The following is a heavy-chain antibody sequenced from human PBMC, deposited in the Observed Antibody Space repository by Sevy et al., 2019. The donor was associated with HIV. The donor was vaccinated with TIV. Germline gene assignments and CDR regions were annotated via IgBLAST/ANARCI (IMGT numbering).Heavy chain of an antibody. CDR2: IYYSGST. V-gene: IGHV4-39*01. D-gene: IGHD5-12*01. CDR3: ARLGKRWLQFDY. Sequence: SQTLSLTCTVSGDSISSSSYYWGWIRQPPGKGLEWIGSIYYSGSTYYNPSLKSRLTISVDTSKNQFSLKLSSVTAADTAVYYCARLGKRWLQFDYWGQGTLVTVSS. CDR1: GDSISSSSYY. J-gene: IGHJ4*02.